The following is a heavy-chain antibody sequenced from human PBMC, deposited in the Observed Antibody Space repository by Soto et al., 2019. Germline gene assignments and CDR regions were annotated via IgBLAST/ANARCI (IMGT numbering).Heavy chain of an antibody. V-gene: IGHV1-18*01. CDR2: ISAYNGNT. CDR3: ARDPCSGGSCNMFDY. J-gene: IGHJ4*02. D-gene: IGHD2-15*01. CDR1: GYTFTSYG. Sequence: GPSVKVSCKASGYTFTSYGISWVRQAPGQGLEWMGWISAYNGNTNYAQKLQGRVTMTTDTSTSTAYMELRSLRSDDTAVYYCARDPCSGGSCNMFDYWGQGTLVTVSS.